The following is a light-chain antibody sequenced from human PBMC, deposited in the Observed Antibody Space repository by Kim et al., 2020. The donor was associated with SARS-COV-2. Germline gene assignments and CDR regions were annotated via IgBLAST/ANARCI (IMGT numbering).Light chain of an antibody. Sequence: QSVLTQPPSVSAATGQKVTISCSGSRSNIGNNPVSWYQQFPGTAPKLITYDNDKRPSGIPDRFSSSKSGTSATLGITGLRTGDEADYYCATWDSSLSVGVFGGGTQLTVL. V-gene: IGLV1-51*01. CDR2: DND. J-gene: IGLJ3*02. CDR3: ATWDSSLSVGV. CDR1: RSNIGNNP.